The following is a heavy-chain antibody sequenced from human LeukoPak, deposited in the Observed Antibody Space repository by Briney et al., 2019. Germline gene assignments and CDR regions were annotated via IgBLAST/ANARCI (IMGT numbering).Heavy chain of an antibody. CDR3: ARDHQPRRFWSGYYSS. D-gene: IGHD3-3*01. Sequence: ASVKVSCKASGYTFTSYYMHWVRQAPGQGLEWMGWINPNSGGTNYAQKFQGRVTMTRDTSISTAYMELSRLRSDDTAVYYCARDHQPRRFWSGYYSSWGQGTMVTVSS. V-gene: IGHV1-2*02. CDR2: INPNSGGT. J-gene: IGHJ3*01. CDR1: GYTFTSYY.